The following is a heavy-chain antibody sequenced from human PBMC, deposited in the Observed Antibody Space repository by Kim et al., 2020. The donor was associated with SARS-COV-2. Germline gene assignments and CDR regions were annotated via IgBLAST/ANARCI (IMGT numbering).Heavy chain of an antibody. CDR3: ARDGGIAVAGLFYYYGM. Sequence: GGSLRLSCAASGFTFSSYAMHWVRQAPGKGLEWVAVISYDGSNKYYADSVKGRFTISRDNSKNTLYLQMNSLRAEDTAVYYCARDGGIAVAGLFYYYGM. V-gene: IGHV3-30*04. CDR1: GFTFSSYA. CDR2: ISYDGSNK. J-gene: IGHJ6*01. D-gene: IGHD6-19*01.